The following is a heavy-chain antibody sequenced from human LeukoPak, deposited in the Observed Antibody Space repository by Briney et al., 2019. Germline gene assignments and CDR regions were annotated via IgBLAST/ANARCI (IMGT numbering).Heavy chain of an antibody. J-gene: IGHJ5*02. CDR2: IYSGGST. D-gene: IGHD2-15*01. Sequence: GGSLRLSCAASGFTVTTYYMNWVRQAPGKGLEWLSVIYSGGSTFYADSVKGRFTISRDTSRNIVYLEMNSLRGEDTAVYYCARETPPSGRGYDHWGQGTLVSVSP. CDR3: ARETPPSGRGYDH. V-gene: IGHV3-53*01. CDR1: GFTVTTYY.